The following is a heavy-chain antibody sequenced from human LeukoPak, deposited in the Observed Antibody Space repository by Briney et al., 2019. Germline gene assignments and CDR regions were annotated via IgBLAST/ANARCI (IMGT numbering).Heavy chain of an antibody. D-gene: IGHD6-19*01. Sequence: GGSLRLSCTASGFTFSNYAMSWVRQAPGKGLEWVGFIRSNTYGGTTHYAASVRGTFTISRDDSKSIAYLQMNSLKTEDTAAYYCTRVRVYSSGWYFDYWGQGTLVTVSS. CDR3: TRVRVYSSGWYFDY. CDR2: IRSNTYGGTT. CDR1: GFTFSNYA. V-gene: IGHV3-49*04. J-gene: IGHJ4*02.